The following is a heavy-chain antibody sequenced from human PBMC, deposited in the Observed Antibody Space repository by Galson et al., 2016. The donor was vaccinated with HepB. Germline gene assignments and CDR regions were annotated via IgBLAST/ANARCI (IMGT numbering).Heavy chain of an antibody. CDR1: GFTVSSNY. J-gene: IGHJ6*02. Sequence: SLRLSCAASGFTVSSNYMSWVRQAPGKGLEWVSVIYSGGSTYYADSVKGRFVISRDNSKNTLYLQMNSLRAEDTAVYYCAREQWLESTYYGMDVWGQGTTVTVSS. D-gene: IGHD6-19*01. CDR2: IYSGGST. V-gene: IGHV3-53*01. CDR3: AREQWLESTYYGMDV.